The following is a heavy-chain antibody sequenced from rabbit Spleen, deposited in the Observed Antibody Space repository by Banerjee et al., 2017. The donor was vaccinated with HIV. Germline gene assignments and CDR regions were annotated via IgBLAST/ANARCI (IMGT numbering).Heavy chain of an antibody. Sequence: QKQLVESGGDLVQPEGSLTLTCTASGFSFSSSYWICWVRQPPGKGLEWIACIYIGSGSTYYASWAKGRFTISKTSTTVTLQMTSLTAADTATYFCARQIDNQLDRLDLWGQGTLVTVS. CDR1: GFSFSSSYW. CDR2: IYIGSGST. CDR3: ARQIDNQLDRLDL. V-gene: IGHV1S45*01. J-gene: IGHJ5*01.